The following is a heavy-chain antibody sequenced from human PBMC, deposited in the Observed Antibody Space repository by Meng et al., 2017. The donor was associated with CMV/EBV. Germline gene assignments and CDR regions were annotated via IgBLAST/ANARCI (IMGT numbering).Heavy chain of an antibody. Sequence: GGSLRLSCAASGFTFDDYTMHWVRQAPGKGLEWVSLISWDGGSTYYGDSVKGRFTISRDNSKNSLYLQMNSLRTEDTALYYCAKDVGYCTNGVCYTDYFDYWGQGTLVTVSS. D-gene: IGHD2-8*01. CDR3: AKDVGYCTNGVCYTDYFDY. CDR1: GFTFDDYT. V-gene: IGHV3-43*01. CDR2: ISWDGGST. J-gene: IGHJ4*02.